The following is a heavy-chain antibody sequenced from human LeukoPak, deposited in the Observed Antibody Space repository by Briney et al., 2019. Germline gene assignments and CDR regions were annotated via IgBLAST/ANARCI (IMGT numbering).Heavy chain of an antibody. CDR1: GYTFTSYY. D-gene: IGHD1-1*01. CDR2: INPSGGST. Sequence: ASVKVSCKASGYTFTSYYMHWVRQAPGQGLEWMGTINPSGGSTSYAQKFQGRVTMTRDTSTSTVYMELSSLRSEDTAVYYCARVTKTGAPPIGIWGQGTMVTVSS. V-gene: IGHV1-46*03. CDR3: ARVTKTGAPPIGI. J-gene: IGHJ3*02.